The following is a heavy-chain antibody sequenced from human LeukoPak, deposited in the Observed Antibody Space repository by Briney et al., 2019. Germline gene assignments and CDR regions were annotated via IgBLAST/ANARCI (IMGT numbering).Heavy chain of an antibody. CDR3: AREGGYESWFDP. CDR1: GYTFTSYD. D-gene: IGHD5-12*01. J-gene: IGHJ5*02. CDR2: ISAYNGNT. Sequence: ASVKVSCKASGYTFTSYDITWVRQAPGQGLEWMGWISAYNGNTNYAQKLQGRVTMTTDTSTSTAYMDLRSLRSDDTAVYYCAREGGYESWFDPWGQGTLVTVSS. V-gene: IGHV1-18*01.